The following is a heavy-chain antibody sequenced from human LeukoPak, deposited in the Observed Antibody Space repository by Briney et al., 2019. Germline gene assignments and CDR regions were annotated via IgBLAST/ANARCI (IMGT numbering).Heavy chain of an antibody. D-gene: IGHD6-19*01. CDR2: IKQDGSEK. CDR1: GFTFSSYY. J-gene: IGHJ4*02. V-gene: IGHV3-7*05. CDR3: AGGRGWLVEY. Sequence: PGGSLRLSCAASGFTFSSYYMAWFRQAPGKGLEWVANIKQDGSEKYYVDSVKGRFTISRDNAKTSLFLQLNSLRVEDTAVYYCAGGRGWLVEYWGQGTLVTVSS.